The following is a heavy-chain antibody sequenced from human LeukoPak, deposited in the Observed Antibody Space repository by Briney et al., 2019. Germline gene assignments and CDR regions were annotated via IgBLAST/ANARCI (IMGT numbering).Heavy chain of an antibody. Sequence: GGSLRLSCAASGFTFSSYSMNWVGQAPGKGLEWVSSISSSSSYIYYADSVKGRFTISRDNAKNSLYLQMNSLRAEDTAVYYCARGKYYDILTGYYTLYYGMDVWGQGTTVTVSS. V-gene: IGHV3-21*01. J-gene: IGHJ6*02. CDR1: GFTFSSYS. D-gene: IGHD3-9*01. CDR2: ISSSSSYI. CDR3: ARGKYYDILTGYYTLYYGMDV.